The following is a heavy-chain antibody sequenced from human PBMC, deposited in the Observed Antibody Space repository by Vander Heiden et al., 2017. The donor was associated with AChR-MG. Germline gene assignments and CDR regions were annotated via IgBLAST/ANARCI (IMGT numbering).Heavy chain of an antibody. Sequence: EVQLVESGGGLVQPGGSLRLSCAASGFTFSSYDMHWVRQATGKGLEWVSAIGTAGDPYYPGSVKGRFTISRENAKNSLYLQMNSLRAGDTAVYYCARGGHCSSTSCPRADYYHGMDVWGQGTTVTVSS. J-gene: IGHJ6*02. CDR1: GFTFSSYD. CDR3: ARGGHCSSTSCPRADYYHGMDV. CDR2: IGTAGDP. D-gene: IGHD2-2*01. V-gene: IGHV3-13*05.